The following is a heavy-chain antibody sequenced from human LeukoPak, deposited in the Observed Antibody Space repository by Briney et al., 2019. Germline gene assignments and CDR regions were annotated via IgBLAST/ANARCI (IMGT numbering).Heavy chain of an antibody. CDR3: ASRRTRREYHGLDV. CDR2: IRTKPYDEPS. D-gene: IGHD1-1*01. CDR1: GFTFGDHN. V-gene: IGHV3-49*04. J-gene: IGHJ6*04. Sequence: GGSLRLSCFTSGFTFGDHNMTWVRQAPGKGLEWVCLIRTKPYDEPSAYVATVGGRITISRDDSNIIAYLQMNRLETEDTAVYYCASRRTRREYHGLDVWGKGTTVTVSS.